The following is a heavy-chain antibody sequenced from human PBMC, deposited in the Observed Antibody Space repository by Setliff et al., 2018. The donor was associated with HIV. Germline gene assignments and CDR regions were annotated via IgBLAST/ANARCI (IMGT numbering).Heavy chain of an antibody. CDR3: ATLSGPVDH. CDR1: GGSFSGYY. Sequence: KASETLSLTCAVYGGSFSGYYWSWIRQPPGKGLEWIGEINHSGSTKYGPSLNSRVTILGDTSKNQFSLKMSSVTATDTAVYYCATLSGPVDHWGQGTLVTVSS. J-gene: IGHJ4*02. CDR2: INHSGST. V-gene: IGHV4-34*01. D-gene: IGHD3-3*01.